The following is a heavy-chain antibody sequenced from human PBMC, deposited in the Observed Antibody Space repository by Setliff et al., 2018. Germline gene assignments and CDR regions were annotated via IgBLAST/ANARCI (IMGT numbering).Heavy chain of an antibody. Sequence: GASVKVSCKTSAYTFSGYYIHWVRQAPGQGLQWMGWINPNIGDTNYAPKFQGRVTMTRDTSIKTAYLEVNGLTSDDTAVYYCARLVRYCTRTSCQRASGGDFWGQGTLVTVSS. CDR3: ARLVRYCTRTSCQRASGGDF. D-gene: IGHD2-2*01. CDR1: AYTFSGYY. CDR2: INPNIGDT. J-gene: IGHJ4*02. V-gene: IGHV1-2*02.